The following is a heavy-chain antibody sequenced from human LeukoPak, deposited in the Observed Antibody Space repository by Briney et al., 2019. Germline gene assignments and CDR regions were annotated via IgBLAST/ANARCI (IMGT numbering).Heavy chain of an antibody. D-gene: IGHD2-2*01. CDR2: IYTSGST. V-gene: IGHV4-4*07. J-gene: IGHJ4*02. CDR1: GGSFSGYY. CDR3: ARDKCNSTTCPKYFDY. Sequence: SETLSLTCAVYGGSFSGYYWSWIRQPAGRGLEWIGRIYTSGSTNYNPSLTSRVTMSVDTSKNQFSLNVTSVTAADTAVYYCARDKCNSTTCPKYFDYWGQGILVTVSS.